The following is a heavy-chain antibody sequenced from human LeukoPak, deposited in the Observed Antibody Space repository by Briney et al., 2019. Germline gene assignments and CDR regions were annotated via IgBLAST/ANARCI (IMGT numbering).Heavy chain of an antibody. J-gene: IGHJ3*02. V-gene: IGHV1-18*01. Sequence: ASVRVSCKASGYTFTNYGISWVRQVPGQGLEWMGWISAYNGNTNYAQKLRGRVTMTTDTSISTAYMELSSLRSEDTAVYYCARMSGRCGGDCLKAFDIWGQGTMVTVSS. CDR1: GYTFTNYG. CDR2: ISAYNGNT. D-gene: IGHD2-21*02. CDR3: ARMSGRCGGDCLKAFDI.